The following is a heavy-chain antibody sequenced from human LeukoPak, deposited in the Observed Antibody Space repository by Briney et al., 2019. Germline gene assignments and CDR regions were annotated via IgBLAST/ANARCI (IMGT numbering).Heavy chain of an antibody. Sequence: GGSLRLSCAASGFTFSSYGMSWVRQAPGKGLEWVSAISGSGGSTYYADSVKGRFTISRDNSKNTPYLQMNSLRAEDTAVYYCAKGGSSGWYPHNYYYYYMDVWGKGTTVTISS. CDR3: AKGGSSGWYPHNYYYYYMDV. J-gene: IGHJ6*03. CDR1: GFTFSSYG. V-gene: IGHV3-23*01. CDR2: ISGSGGST. D-gene: IGHD6-19*01.